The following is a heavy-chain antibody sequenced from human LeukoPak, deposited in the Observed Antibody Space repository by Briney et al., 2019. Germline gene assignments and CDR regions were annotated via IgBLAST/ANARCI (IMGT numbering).Heavy chain of an antibody. D-gene: IGHD6-13*01. CDR3: AIDHTGAGFYTGTDV. V-gene: IGHV3-48*02. J-gene: IGHJ6*02. CDR1: GFTVSSYS. CDR2: ITSTSTNI. Sequence: GGSLRASCAASGFTVSSYSMNTVRQAPGKGLEWISFITSTSTNIYYADSVKGRFTISRDNAQNSLYLHMNSLRDGDTAVYYCAIDHTGAGFYTGTDVCSQATTVTVSS.